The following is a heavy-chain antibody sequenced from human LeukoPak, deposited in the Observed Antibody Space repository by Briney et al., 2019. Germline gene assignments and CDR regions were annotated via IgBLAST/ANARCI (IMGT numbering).Heavy chain of an antibody. CDR2: IYTSGST. CDR3: AREWYSYGLISFDY. V-gene: IGHV4-61*02. Sequence: SQTLSLTCTVSGGSISSGGYYWSWIRQPAGKGLEWIGRIYTSGSTNYNPSLKSRVTMSVDTSKNQFSLKLSSMTAADTAVYYCAREWYSYGLISFDYWGQGTLVTVSS. J-gene: IGHJ4*02. CDR1: GGSISSGGYY. D-gene: IGHD5-18*01.